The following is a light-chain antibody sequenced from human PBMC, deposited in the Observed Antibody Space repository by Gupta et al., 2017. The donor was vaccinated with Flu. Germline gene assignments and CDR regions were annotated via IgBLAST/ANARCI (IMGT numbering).Light chain of an antibody. CDR3: AAWDDSLSGHYV. CDR2: GNS. Sequence: NIGNNAVNWYQQLPGTAPKLLIYGNSQQPSGVPDRFSGSKSGTSASLAISGLQSEDEADYYCAAWDDSLSGHYVFGTGTKVTVL. CDR1: NIGNNA. V-gene: IGLV1-44*01. J-gene: IGLJ1*01.